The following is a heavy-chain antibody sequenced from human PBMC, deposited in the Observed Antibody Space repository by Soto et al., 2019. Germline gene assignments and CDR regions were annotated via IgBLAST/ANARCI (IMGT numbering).Heavy chain of an antibody. CDR1: GFTISNAW. Sequence: GGSLRLSCAASGFTISNAWMSRVRQAPGKGLEWIGRIKNKTDGETTDYAAPVKGRFTISRDDSKNTLYLQMNSLKTEDTAVYYCTTGSGSYDAFDIWGQGTMVTVSS. J-gene: IGHJ3*02. CDR3: TTGSGSYDAFDI. V-gene: IGHV3-15*01. D-gene: IGHD3-10*01. CDR2: IKNKTDGETT.